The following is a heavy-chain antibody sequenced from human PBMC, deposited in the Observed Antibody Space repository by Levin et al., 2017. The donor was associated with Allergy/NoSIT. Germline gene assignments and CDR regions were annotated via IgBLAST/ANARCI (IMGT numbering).Heavy chain of an antibody. D-gene: IGHD3-3*01. J-gene: IGHJ6*02. CDR1: GGSISSGGYY. V-gene: IGHV4-31*03. CDR2: IYYSGST. CDR3: AGSYDFWSGYNYGMDV. Sequence: SETLSLTCTVSGGSISSGGYYWSWIRQHPGKGLEWIGYIYYSGSTYYNPSLKSRVTITVDTSKNQFSLKLSSVTAADTAVYYCAGSYDFWSGYNYGMDVWGQGTTVTVSS.